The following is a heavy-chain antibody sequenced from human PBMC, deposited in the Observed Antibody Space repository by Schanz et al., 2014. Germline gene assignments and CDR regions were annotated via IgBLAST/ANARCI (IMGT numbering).Heavy chain of an antibody. Sequence: QVQLQESGPGLVKPSGTLSLTCAVSGGSISSSNWWSWVRQPPGKGLEWIGEIYHSGSTNYKPSLKSRFPISAEKPKNQFSLKLRSGTAADTAVYYCAREEMFRDIAKAPAAADVWGQGTTVIVSS. V-gene: IGHV4-4*02. CDR3: AREEMFRDIAKAPAAADV. D-gene: IGHD2-2*01. J-gene: IGHJ6*02. CDR1: GGSISSSNW. CDR2: IYHSGST.